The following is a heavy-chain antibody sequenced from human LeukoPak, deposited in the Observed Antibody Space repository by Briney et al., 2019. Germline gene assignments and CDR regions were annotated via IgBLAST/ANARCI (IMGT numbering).Heavy chain of an antibody. J-gene: IGHJ4*02. D-gene: IGHD6-13*01. V-gene: IGHV3-11*05. CDR2: ISSSSSYT. CDR1: GFTFSDYY. CDR3: ARDRAAAGTSRGLDY. Sequence: GGSLRLSCAASGFTFSDYYMSWLRQAPGKGLEWVSYISSSSSYTNYADSVKGRFTISRDNAKTSLYLQMNSLRAEDTAVYYCARDRAAAGTSRGLDYWGQGTLVTVSS.